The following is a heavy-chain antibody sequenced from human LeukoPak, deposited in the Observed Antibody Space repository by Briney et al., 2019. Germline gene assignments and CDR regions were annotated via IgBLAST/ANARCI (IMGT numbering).Heavy chain of an antibody. CDR1: GGSFSGYY. CDR3: ARGAATPSYYYSYMDV. Sequence: SETLSLTCAVYGGSFSGYYWSWIRQPPGKGLEWIGYIYHSGSTSYNPSLESRVTISVDTSKNQFSLKLSSVTAADTAVFYCARGAATPSYYYSYMDVWGKGTTVTVSS. CDR2: IYHSGST. V-gene: IGHV4-59*01. J-gene: IGHJ6*03. D-gene: IGHD2-15*01.